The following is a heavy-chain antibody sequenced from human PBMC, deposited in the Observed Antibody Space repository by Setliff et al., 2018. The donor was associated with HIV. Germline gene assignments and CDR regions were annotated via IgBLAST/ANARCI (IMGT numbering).Heavy chain of an antibody. CDR1: GGSISSGGNY. CDR3: ATWGRNNWNYFSY. D-gene: IGHD1-20*01. Sequence: SETLSLTCTVSGGSISSGGNYWSWIRQYPGKGLEWIGYIYYSGSTYYNPSLKSRVTISVDTSKNQFSLKLSSVTAADTAVYYCATWGRNNWNYFSYWGQGTLVTVSS. V-gene: IGHV4-31*02. J-gene: IGHJ4*02. CDR2: IYYSGST.